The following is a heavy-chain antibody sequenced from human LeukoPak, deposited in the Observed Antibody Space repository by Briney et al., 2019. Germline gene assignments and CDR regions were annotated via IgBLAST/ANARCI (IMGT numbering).Heavy chain of an antibody. CDR3: AREYCGGDCFGRYYFDY. CDR2: IIPISGTA. Sequence: SVKVSCKASGGTFSSYAISWVRQAPGQGLEWMGGIIPISGTANYAQKFQGRVTITADESTSTAYMELSSLRSEDTAVYYCAREYCGGDCFGRYYFDYWGQGTLVTVSS. J-gene: IGHJ4*02. CDR1: GGTFSSYA. V-gene: IGHV1-69*13. D-gene: IGHD2-21*02.